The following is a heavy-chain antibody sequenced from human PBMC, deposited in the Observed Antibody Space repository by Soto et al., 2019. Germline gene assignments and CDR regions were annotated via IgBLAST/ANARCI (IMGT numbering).Heavy chain of an antibody. Sequence: QVQLVESGGGMVQPGRSLRLSCAASGFTFSSYGMHWVRQAPGKGLEWVAVISYDGSNKYYADSVKGRFTISRDNSKNTLYLQMNSLRAEDTAVYYCAKNHDYYDSSGYGDYWGQGTLVTVSS. CDR1: GFTFSSYG. CDR3: AKNHDYYDSSGYGDY. J-gene: IGHJ4*02. CDR2: ISYDGSNK. V-gene: IGHV3-30*18. D-gene: IGHD3-22*01.